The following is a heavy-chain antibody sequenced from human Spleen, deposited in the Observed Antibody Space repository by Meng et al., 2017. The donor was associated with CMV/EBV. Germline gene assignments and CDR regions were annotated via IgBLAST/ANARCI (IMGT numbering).Heavy chain of an antibody. Sequence: YTLTELSRHWVRQAPGKGLEWMGGFDPEDGETIYAQKFQGRVTMTEDTSTDTAYMELSSLRSDDTAVYYCARDYYDFSGYSNWFDPWGQGTLVTVSS. D-gene: IGHD3-22*01. V-gene: IGHV1-24*01. CDR1: YTLTELS. CDR2: FDPEDGET. CDR3: ARDYYDFSGYSNWFDP. J-gene: IGHJ5*02.